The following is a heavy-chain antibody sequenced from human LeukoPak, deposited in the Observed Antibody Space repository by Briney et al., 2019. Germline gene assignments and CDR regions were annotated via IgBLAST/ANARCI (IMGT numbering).Heavy chain of an antibody. CDR2: IYHSGST. CDR3: ARDRVRGVINYYYYYMDV. D-gene: IGHD3-10*01. CDR1: GYSISSGYY. V-gene: IGHV4-38-2*02. Sequence: SETLSLTCTVSGYSISSGYYWGWIRQPPGKGLEWIGSIYHSGSTYYNPSLKSRVTISVDTSKNQFSLKLSSVTAADTAVYYCARDRVRGVINYYYYYMDVWGKGTTVTISS. J-gene: IGHJ6*03.